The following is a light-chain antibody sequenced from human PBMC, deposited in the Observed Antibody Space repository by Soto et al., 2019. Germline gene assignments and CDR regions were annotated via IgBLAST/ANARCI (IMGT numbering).Light chain of an antibody. CDR2: GAS. V-gene: IGKV3-20*01. CDR1: QSVNSR. Sequence: EIVWTQSPGTLALSPGERATLSCRASQSVNSRLAWYQHKPGQAPRLLISGASNRASGIPARFSGSGSGTDFTLTISRLEPEDFAVYYCQQYDSSPKTFGQGTKVDI. CDR3: QQYDSSPKT. J-gene: IGKJ1*01.